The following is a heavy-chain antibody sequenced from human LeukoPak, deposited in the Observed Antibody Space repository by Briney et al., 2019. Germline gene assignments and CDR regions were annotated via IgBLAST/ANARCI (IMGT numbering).Heavy chain of an antibody. CDR2: IYYSGST. J-gene: IGHJ5*02. D-gene: IGHD1-14*01. Sequence: SETLSLTCTVSGGSISSSSYYWGWIRQPPGKGLEWIGSIYYSGSTYYNPSLKSRVTISVDTSKNQFSLKLSSVTAADTAVYYCARESVDPHRTPKNWLDPWGQGTLVTVSS. V-gene: IGHV4-39*07. CDR3: ARESVDPHRTPKNWLDP. CDR1: GGSISSSSYY.